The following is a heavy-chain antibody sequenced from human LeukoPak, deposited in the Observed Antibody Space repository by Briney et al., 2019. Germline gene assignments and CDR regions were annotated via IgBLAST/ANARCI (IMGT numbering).Heavy chain of an antibody. Sequence: GGSLRLSCAASGFTFSSYWMHWVRQAPGNGLVWVSHISGDGSRTSYADSVKGRFTISRDNAKNTLYLQMNSLRDEDTAVYYCARDGGYCIDCWGQGTLVTVSS. D-gene: IGHD2-15*01. CDR2: ISGDGSRT. J-gene: IGHJ4*02. CDR1: GFTFSSYW. CDR3: ARDGGYCIDC. V-gene: IGHV3-74*01.